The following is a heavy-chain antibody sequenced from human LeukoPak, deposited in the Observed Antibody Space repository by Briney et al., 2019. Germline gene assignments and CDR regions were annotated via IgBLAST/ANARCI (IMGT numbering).Heavy chain of an antibody. V-gene: IGHV3-23*01. CDR3: AKDSGYSYGFPLDP. CDR2: ISGSGGST. CDR1: GFTFSSYA. D-gene: IGHD5-18*01. J-gene: IGHJ5*02. Sequence: GGSLRLSCAASGFTFSSYAMSWVRQAPGKGLEWVSAISGSGGSTYYADSVKGRFTISRDNSKNTLYLQMNSLRADDTAVYYCAKDSGYSYGFPLDPWGQGTLVTVSS.